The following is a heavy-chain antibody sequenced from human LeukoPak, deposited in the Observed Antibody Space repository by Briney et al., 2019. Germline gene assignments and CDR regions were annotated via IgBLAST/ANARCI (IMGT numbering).Heavy chain of an antibody. Sequence: PGGSLRLSCAASGFTFSTYWMSWVRQAPGKGLEWVANIQQDGSEKYYVDSVKGRFTISRDNGKNSLYLQMNSLRAEDTAVCHCARGVAVAEWGQGTLVTVAS. D-gene: IGHD6-13*01. V-gene: IGHV3-7*01. CDR2: IQQDGSEK. CDR3: ARGVAVAE. J-gene: IGHJ4*02. CDR1: GFTFSTYW.